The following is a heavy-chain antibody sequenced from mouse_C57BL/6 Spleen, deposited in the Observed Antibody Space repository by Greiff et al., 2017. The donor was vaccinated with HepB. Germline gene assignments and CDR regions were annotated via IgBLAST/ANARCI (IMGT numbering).Heavy chain of an antibody. CDR3: ARSFYYDYEIAY. J-gene: IGHJ3*01. CDR1: GYTFTSYW. CDR2: INPSNGGT. V-gene: IGHV1-53*01. Sequence: QVQLQQSGTELVKPGASVKLSCKASGYTFTSYWMHWVKQRPGQGLEWIGNINPSNGGTNYNEKFKSKATLTVDKSFSTAYMQLSSLTSEDSAVYYCARSFYYDYEIAYWGQGTLVTVSA. D-gene: IGHD2-4*01.